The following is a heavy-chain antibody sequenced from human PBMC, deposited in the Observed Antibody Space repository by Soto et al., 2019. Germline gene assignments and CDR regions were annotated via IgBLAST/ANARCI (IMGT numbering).Heavy chain of an antibody. J-gene: IGHJ4*02. CDR3: ARSATTMPYFDY. Sequence: GGSLRLSCAASGFTVSSNYMSWVRQAPGKGLEWVSVIYSGGSTYYADSVKGRFTISRDNSKNTLYLQMNSLRAEDTAVYYCARSATTMPYFDYWGQGTLVTVSS. CDR1: GFTVSSNY. V-gene: IGHV3-66*01. CDR2: IYSGGST. D-gene: IGHD2-2*01.